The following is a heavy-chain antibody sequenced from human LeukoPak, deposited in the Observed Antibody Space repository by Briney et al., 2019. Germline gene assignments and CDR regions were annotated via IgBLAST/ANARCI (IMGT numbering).Heavy chain of an antibody. CDR1: GYTFTSYG. CDR3: ARGHSPDYDILTPDY. D-gene: IGHD3-9*01. CDR2: MNPNSGNT. Sequence: PGASVKVSCTASGYTFTSYGINWVRQATGQGLEWMGWMNPNSGNTGYAQKFQGRVTMTRNTSISTAYMELSSLRSEDTAVYYCARGHSPDYDILTPDYWGQGTLVTVSS. J-gene: IGHJ4*02. V-gene: IGHV1-8*02.